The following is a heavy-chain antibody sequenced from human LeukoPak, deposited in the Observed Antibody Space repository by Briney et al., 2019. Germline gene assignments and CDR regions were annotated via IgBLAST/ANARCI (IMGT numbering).Heavy chain of an antibody. CDR3: AHTSRSSSAQIPDY. J-gene: IGHJ4*02. Sequence: SGPTLVKPTQTLTLTCTFSGFSLSTSGVGAGWIRQPPGKALEWLALIYWDDDKRYSPSLKSRLTITKDTSKNQVVLTMTNMDPVDTATYYCAHTSRSSSAQIPDYWGQGTLVTVSS. V-gene: IGHV2-5*02. CDR2: IYWDDDK. D-gene: IGHD6-6*01. CDR1: GFSLSTSGVG.